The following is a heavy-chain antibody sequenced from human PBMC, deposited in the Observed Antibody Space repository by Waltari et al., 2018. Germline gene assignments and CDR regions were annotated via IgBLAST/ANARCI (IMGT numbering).Heavy chain of an antibody. D-gene: IGHD3-10*01. V-gene: IGHV3-7*01. Sequence: EVQLVESGGNLVQPGGSLRLSCAASGFTVGRDWMSWVRQAPGKGLELVATIKQDGTDKYYVDSVKGRFTVSRDNAKKSLHLQMNSLRAEDTAVYYCARWSRSLWLGGQGTLVTVSS. CDR2: IKQDGTDK. J-gene: IGHJ4*02. CDR3: ARWSRSLWL. CDR1: GFTVGRDW.